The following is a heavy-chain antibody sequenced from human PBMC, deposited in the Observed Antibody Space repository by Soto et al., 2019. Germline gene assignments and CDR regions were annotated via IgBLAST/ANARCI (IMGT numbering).Heavy chain of an antibody. Sequence: QVQLVQSGAEVQEPGASVKVSCKASGYTFTNFYIHWVRQAPGQGLEWMGILNPSGGSTKYAQKLQGRVTLTRDTSTRTVYMELSSLKSEDTAVYDCARLWVPYCGGDCVSGFACWGKGTLVTVSS. CDR1: GYTFTNFY. V-gene: IGHV1-46*01. CDR3: ARLWVPYCGGDCVSGFAC. CDR2: LNPSGGST. J-gene: IGHJ1*01. D-gene: IGHD2-21*02.